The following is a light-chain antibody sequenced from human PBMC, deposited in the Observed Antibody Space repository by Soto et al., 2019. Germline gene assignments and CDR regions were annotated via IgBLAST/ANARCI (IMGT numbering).Light chain of an antibody. CDR1: QSVRSNY. Sequence: EIVLTQSPGTLSLSSGERATLSCRASQSVRSNYLAWYQQKPGQAPRLLINGASSRSTGIPDRFGGSGSGTDFSITISSLVPEEFAVYYWRQYASSPLTFVGGTKVELK. CDR2: GAS. CDR3: RQYASSPLT. V-gene: IGKV3-20*01. J-gene: IGKJ4*01.